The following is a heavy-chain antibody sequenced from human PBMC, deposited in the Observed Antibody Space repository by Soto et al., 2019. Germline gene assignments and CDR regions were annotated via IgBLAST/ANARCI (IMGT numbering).Heavy chain of an antibody. CDR3: ARGRYGDY. J-gene: IGHJ4*02. CDR2: ISAHNGNT. Sequence: QVHLVQSGAEVKKPGASVKVSCKASGYTFTSYGITWVRQAPGQGLEWMGWISAHNGNTDYAQKLQGRVIVTRDTATSTAYMELRSLISDDTALYYCARGRYGDYGGQGALVTVSS. V-gene: IGHV1-18*01. CDR1: GYTFTSYG. D-gene: IGHD1-1*01.